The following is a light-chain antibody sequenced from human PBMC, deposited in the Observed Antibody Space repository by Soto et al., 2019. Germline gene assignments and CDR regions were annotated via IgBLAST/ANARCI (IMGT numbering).Light chain of an antibody. CDR2: HVS. CDR3: SSSTSSSSYV. Sequence: QSVLNQPGSGSGCSGQSITISCTGTSSDVGAYNYVSWYQQHPGRAPQLIIYHVSNRPSGVSNRFSGSKSDNTASLTISGLQAEDEADYYCSSSTSSSSYVFGPVTKVTVL. J-gene: IGLJ1*01. CDR1: SSDVGAYNY. V-gene: IGLV2-14*03.